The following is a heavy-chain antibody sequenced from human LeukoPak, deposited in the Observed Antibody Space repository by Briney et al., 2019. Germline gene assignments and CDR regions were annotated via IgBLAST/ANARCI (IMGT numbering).Heavy chain of an antibody. J-gene: IGHJ5*02. V-gene: IGHV4-59*12. CDR2: IYYSGST. Sequence: PSETLSLTCTVSGGSINSYYWSWIRQAPGKGLEWIGYIYYSGSTYYNPSLKSRVTISVDTSKNQFSLKLSSVTAADTAVYYCAREASSSWIDPWGQGTLVTVSS. D-gene: IGHD6-13*01. CDR3: AREASSSWIDP. CDR1: GGSINSYY.